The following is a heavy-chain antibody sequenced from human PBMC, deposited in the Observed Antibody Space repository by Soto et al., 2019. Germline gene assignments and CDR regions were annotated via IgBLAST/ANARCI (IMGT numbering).Heavy chain of an antibody. D-gene: IGHD1-7*01. V-gene: IGHV3-23*01. CDR2: ISPTGGTT. Sequence: VGSLTLAYPTSGFIFRISDMSWNRQAPGKGLEWVSGISPTGGTTYYADSVKGRFTICRDNSGHTLFLTQKSLRVDDTAIYYCAKLAPELSTSPRYFHYLGHGARDPV. CDR1: GFIFRISD. CDR3: AKLAPELSTSPRYFHY. J-gene: IGHJ4*03.